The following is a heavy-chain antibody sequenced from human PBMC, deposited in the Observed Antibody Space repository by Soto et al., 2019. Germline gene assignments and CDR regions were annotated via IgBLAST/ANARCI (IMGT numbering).Heavy chain of an antibody. CDR1: GYTFTSYA. J-gene: IGHJ1*01. CDR3: ARDFSILLVPPAY. V-gene: IGHV1-3*01. Sequence: ASVKVSCKASGYTFTSYAMHWVRQAPGQRLEWMGWINAGIGDTEYSEKFQGRVTITRDTSASTAYMELSSLRSEDTAVYYCARDFSILLVPPAYWGKGTLVTVPS. CDR2: INAGIGDT. D-gene: IGHD2-15*01.